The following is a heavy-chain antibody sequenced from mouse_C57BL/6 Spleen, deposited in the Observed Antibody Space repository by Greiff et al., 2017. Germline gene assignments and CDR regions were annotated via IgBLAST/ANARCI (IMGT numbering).Heavy chain of an antibody. CDR1: GYTFTDYN. D-gene: IGHD2-4*01. Sequence: VQLQQSGPELVKPGASVKIPCKASGYTFTDYNMDWVKQSHGKSLEWIGDINPNNGGTIYNQKFKGKATLTVDKSSSTAYMELRSLTSEDTAVYYCARCAHDYDDGGFDYWGQGTTLTVSS. J-gene: IGHJ2*01. CDR3: ARCAHDYDDGGFDY. CDR2: INPNNGGT. V-gene: IGHV1-18*01.